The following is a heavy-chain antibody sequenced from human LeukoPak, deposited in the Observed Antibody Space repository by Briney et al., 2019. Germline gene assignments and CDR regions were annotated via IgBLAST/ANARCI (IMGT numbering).Heavy chain of an antibody. J-gene: IGHJ5*02. CDR1: GFSLSTSGVA. V-gene: IGHV2-5*02. CDR3: AHNGDDSSRNWFDT. D-gene: IGHD6-13*01. Sequence: SGPTLLKPTQTLRFTCTFSGFSLSTSGVAVGWIRQPPGKALEWLALRYWDDDKRYSPSLKSRLTVTKDTSKNQVVLTMTNMDPVDTATYYCAHNGDDSSRNWFDTWGQGILVTVSS. CDR2: RYWDDDK.